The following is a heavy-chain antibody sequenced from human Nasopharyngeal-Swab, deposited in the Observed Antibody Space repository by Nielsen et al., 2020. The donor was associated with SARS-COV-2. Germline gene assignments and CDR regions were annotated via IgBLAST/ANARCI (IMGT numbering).Heavy chain of an antibody. D-gene: IGHD6-19*01. J-gene: IGHJ5*02. CDR3: AADSTQRLVLKRTSFDP. Sequence: REAPGKGLEWIGSIYYRGSTYFNPSLEGRVTISVDTSKNQFSLKLSSVTAADTAVYYCAADSTQRLVLKRTSFDPWGQGTLVTVSS. V-gene: IGHV4-39*01. CDR2: IYYRGST.